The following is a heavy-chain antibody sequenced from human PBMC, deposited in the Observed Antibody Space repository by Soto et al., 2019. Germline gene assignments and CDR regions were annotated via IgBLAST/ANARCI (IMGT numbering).Heavy chain of an antibody. CDR1: GFTFSSYA. D-gene: IGHD2-8*02. J-gene: IGHJ6*02. CDR2: ISGSGGST. V-gene: IGHV3-23*01. CDR3: AKDYCRGGMDV. Sequence: EVQLLESGGGLVQPGGSLRLSCAASGFTFSSYAMSWVRQAPGKGLEWVSAISGSGGSTYYADSVKGRFTISRDKSKNALYRQMNSRREDGTGGYYCAKDYCRGGMDVCGQGTTVTVSS.